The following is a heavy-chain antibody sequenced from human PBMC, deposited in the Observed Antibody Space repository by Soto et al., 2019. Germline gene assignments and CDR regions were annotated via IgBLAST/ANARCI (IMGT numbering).Heavy chain of an antibody. D-gene: IGHD3-9*01. CDR3: ARQPDYNILTGYLYYFDY. CDR2: IYPGDSDA. J-gene: IGHJ4*02. CDR1: GYTFTSYW. Sequence: GESLKISCKASGYTFTSYWIGWVRQMPGKGLGWMGFIYPGDSDARYSQSFEGQVTISVDKSINTAYLRWNSLKASDTAIYYCARQPDYNILTGYLYYFDYWGQGTPVTVS. V-gene: IGHV5-51*01.